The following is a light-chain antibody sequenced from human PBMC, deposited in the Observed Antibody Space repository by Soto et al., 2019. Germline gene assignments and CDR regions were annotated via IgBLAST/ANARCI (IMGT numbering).Light chain of an antibody. V-gene: IGLV2-11*01. CDR1: SSDVGGYNY. CDR3: CSNAGNVEV. CDR2: DVT. J-gene: IGLJ1*01. Sequence: QSVLTQPPSVSGSPGQSVTISCTGTSSDVGGYNYVAWYQQHPGKAPKIMIYDVTERPSGVPDRFSGSKSGNTASLTISGLQAEDEADYYRCSNAGNVEVFGTGTKLTVL.